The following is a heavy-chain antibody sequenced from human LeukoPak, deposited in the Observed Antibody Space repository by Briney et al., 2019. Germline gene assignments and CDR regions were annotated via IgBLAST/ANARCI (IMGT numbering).Heavy chain of an antibody. CDR3: ARVGGLDAFDI. CDR2: INHSGST. V-gene: IGHV4-34*01. J-gene: IGHJ3*02. Sequence: PSETLSLTCAVYGGSFSGYYWSWIRQPPGKGLEWIGEINHSGSTNYNPSLKSRVTISVGTSKNQFSLKLSSVTAADTAVYYCARVGGLDAFDIWGQGTMVTVSS. D-gene: IGHD3-16*01. CDR1: GGSFSGYY.